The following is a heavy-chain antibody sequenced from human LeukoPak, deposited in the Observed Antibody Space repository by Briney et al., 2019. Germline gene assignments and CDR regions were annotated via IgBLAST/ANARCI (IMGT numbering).Heavy chain of an antibody. Sequence: ASVKVSCKASGYTFTSYDINWVRQAPGQGPEWMGWMNPNSGKTGYAQKFQGRVTMTWDTSISTAYMDLSSLRSEDTAVYYCARSPTGAFDIWGQGTMVTVPS. CDR2: MNPNSGKT. J-gene: IGHJ3*02. V-gene: IGHV1-8*01. CDR3: ARSPTGAFDI. CDR1: GYTFTSYD. D-gene: IGHD7-27*01.